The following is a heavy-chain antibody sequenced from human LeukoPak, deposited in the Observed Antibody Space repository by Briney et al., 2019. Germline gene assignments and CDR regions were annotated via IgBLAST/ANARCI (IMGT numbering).Heavy chain of an antibody. D-gene: IGHD3-22*01. CDR3: ARAVVVVTGFDY. J-gene: IGHJ4*02. CDR2: IYHSGST. V-gene: IGHV4-4*02. Sequence: SGTLSLTCAVSGGSISSSNWWSWVRQPPGKGLEWIGEIYHSGSTNYNPSLKSRVTISVDTSKNQFSLKLSSVTAADTAVYYCARAVVVVTGFDYWGQGTLVTVSS. CDR1: GGSISSSNW.